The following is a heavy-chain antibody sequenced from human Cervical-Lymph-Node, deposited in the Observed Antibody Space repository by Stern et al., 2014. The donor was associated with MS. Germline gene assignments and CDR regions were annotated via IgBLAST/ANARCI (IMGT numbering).Heavy chain of an antibody. Sequence: QVQLQQWGAGLLKPSETLSLTCAVYNESFSGYYWSWIRQPPGKGLEWIGEINHSGSTDYNPSLKSRVSISVDTSKTQFSLELRSVTAADTAVYYCARGLVAIWFGELLEGGMDVWGQGTTVTVSS. D-gene: IGHD3-10*01. J-gene: IGHJ6*02. CDR3: ARGLVAIWFGELLEGGMDV. CDR1: NESFSGYY. V-gene: IGHV4-34*01. CDR2: INHSGST.